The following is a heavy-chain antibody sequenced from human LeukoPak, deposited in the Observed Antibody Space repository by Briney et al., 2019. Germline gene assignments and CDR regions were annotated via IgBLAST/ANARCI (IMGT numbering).Heavy chain of an antibody. CDR3: ARATTRTWELSFDY. D-gene: IGHD1-26*01. J-gene: IGHJ4*02. V-gene: IGHV1-3*03. Sequence: ASVKVSCKASGYTFTSYAMHWVRQAPGQRLEWMGWINAGNGNTKYSQEFQGRVTITRDTSASTAYMELSSLRSEDMAVYYCARATTRTWELSFDYWGQGTLVTVSS. CDR1: GYTFTSYA. CDR2: INAGNGNT.